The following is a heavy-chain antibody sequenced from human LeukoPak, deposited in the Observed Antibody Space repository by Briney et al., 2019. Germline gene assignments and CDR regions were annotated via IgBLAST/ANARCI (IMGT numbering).Heavy chain of an antibody. CDR1: GGSISSSSYY. CDR2: IYYSGST. CDR3: AKDFRGSYKGGFDY. V-gene: IGHV4-61*01. D-gene: IGHD1-26*01. J-gene: IGHJ4*02. Sequence: SETLSLTCTVSGGSISSSSYYWSWIRQPPGKGLEWIGYIYYSGSTNYNPSLKSRVTISVDTSKNQFSLKLSSVTAADTAVYYCAKDFRGSYKGGFDYWGQGTLVTVSS.